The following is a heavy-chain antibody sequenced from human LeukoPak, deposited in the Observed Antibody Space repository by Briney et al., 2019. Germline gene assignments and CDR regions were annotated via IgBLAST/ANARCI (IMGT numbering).Heavy chain of an antibody. D-gene: IGHD3-16*02. CDR1: GYTFTSYG. CDR2: ISAYNGNT. J-gene: IGHJ3*02. CDR3: ARDMRELSVDAFDI. V-gene: IGHV1-18*01. Sequence: ASVKVSCKASGYTFTSYGIRWVRQAPGQGLEWVGWISAYNGNTNYAQKLQGRVTMTTDTSTSTAYMELRSLRSDDTAVYYCARDMRELSVDAFDIWGQGTMVTVSS.